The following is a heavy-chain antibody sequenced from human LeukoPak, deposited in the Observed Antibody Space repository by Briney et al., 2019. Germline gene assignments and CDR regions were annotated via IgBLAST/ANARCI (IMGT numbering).Heavy chain of an antibody. CDR1: GFTFSSYA. CDR3: AKDLLGGAAGTEYYYYYMDV. D-gene: IGHD6-13*01. Sequence: ERSLRLSCAASGFTFSSYAMHWVRQAPGKGLEWVAVISYDGSNKYYADSVKGRFTISRDNSKNTLYLQMNSLRAEDTAVYYCAKDLLGGAAGTEYYYYYMDVWGKGTTATVSS. CDR2: ISYDGSNK. J-gene: IGHJ6*03. V-gene: IGHV3-30-3*01.